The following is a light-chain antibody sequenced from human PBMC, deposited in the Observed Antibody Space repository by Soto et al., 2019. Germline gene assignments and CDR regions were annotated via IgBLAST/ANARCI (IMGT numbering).Light chain of an antibody. V-gene: IGKV3-20*01. CDR2: GAS. CDR1: QSVSSNY. J-gene: IGKJ4*01. Sequence: EIVLTQSPGTLSLSPGERATLSCRASQSVSSNYLAWYQQKPGQAPRLLIYGASSRATGIPDRFSGSGSATDFTLTISRLEPEDFAAYYCQQYGTSPPLTFGGGTKVEIK. CDR3: QQYGTSPPLT.